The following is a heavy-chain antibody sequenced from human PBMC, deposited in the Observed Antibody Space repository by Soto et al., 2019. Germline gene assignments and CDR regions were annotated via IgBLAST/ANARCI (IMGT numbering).Heavy chain of an antibody. CDR3: TRDSEAGTKGRWFDP. D-gene: IGHD6-19*01. Sequence: QVVESGGGLIQPGGSLRLSCAASGFTVSSNDMSWVRQAPGKGLEWVSVIYSSGITDYTDSVKGRFTIFRDYSTNTVYVQMNSLKAEDTAVFYCTRDSEAGTKGRWFDPWGQGPLVTVSS. CDR1: GFTVSSND. J-gene: IGHJ5*02. V-gene: IGHV3-53*01. CDR2: IYSSGIT.